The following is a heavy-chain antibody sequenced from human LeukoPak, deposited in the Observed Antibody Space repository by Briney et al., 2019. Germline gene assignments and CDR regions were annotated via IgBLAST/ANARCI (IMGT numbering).Heavy chain of an antibody. V-gene: IGHV3-74*01. J-gene: IGHJ4*02. CDR1: GFTFSTYW. D-gene: IGHD3-22*01. Sequence: GGSLRLSCAASGFTFSTYWMHWVRQAPGKGPVWVSRINTDGTSTTYADSVKGRFTISRDNAKNTLYLQMNSLRAEDTAVYYCAEDTSGYFINWGQGTLVTVSS. CDR2: INTDGTST. CDR3: AEDTSGYFIN.